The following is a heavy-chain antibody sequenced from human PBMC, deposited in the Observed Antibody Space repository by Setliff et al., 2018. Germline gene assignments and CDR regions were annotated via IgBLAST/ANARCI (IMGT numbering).Heavy chain of an antibody. D-gene: IGHD3-10*01. CDR3: ARVRSYGSGNYYYYYDMDV. V-gene: IGHV4-39*07. J-gene: IGHJ6*02. Sequence: SETLSLTCTVSGGSISSSSYYWGWIPQPPGKGLEWIGSIYYSGSTYYNPSLKSRVTISVDTSKNQFSLKLSSVTAADTALYYCARVRSYGSGNYYYYYDMDVWGQGTTVTVSS. CDR1: GGSISSSSYY. CDR2: IYYSGST.